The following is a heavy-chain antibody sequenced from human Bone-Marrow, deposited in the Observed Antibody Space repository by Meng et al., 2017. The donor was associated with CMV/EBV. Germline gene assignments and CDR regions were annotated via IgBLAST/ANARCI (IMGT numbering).Heavy chain of an antibody. D-gene: IGHD2-15*01. CDR1: GFTFGRYW. CDR3: ARVCSGGSFYNY. Sequence: RGLLRFPCAAFGFTFGRYWLRWVRQAPGKGLEWVANIKEDGSERYYVDSVKGRFTISRDNAKNSLYLQMNSLRAEDTAVYYCARVCSGGSFYNYWGQGTLVTVSS. J-gene: IGHJ4*02. CDR2: IKEDGSER. V-gene: IGHV3-7*01.